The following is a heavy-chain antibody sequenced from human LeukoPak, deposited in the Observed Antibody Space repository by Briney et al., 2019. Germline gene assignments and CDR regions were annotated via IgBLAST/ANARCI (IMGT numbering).Heavy chain of an antibody. CDR2: IYSSGSA. CDR1: GGSISGYY. V-gene: IGHV4-4*09. J-gene: IGHJ4*02. Sequence: LETLSLTCTVSGGSISGYYWSRIRQPPGKGLECIGLIYSSGSANYNPSLKTRVTMSVDTSKNQFSLNLRSVTAADTAVYYRARVGIDSTTSSKFTLNYFDYWGQGTLVSVSS. CDR3: ARVGIDSTTSSKFTLNYFDY. D-gene: IGHD2/OR15-2a*01.